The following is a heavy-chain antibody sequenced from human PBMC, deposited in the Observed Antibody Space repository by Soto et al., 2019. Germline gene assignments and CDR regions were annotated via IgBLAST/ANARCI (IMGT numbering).Heavy chain of an antibody. D-gene: IGHD2-2*01. V-gene: IGHV3-73*01. Sequence: EVQLVESGGGLIEPGGSQKLSCATSGFTFSGSSIHWVRKASGKGLERLSRVRSKANGYATGYAASVKGRFTVSRDDSQNTAYLQISSLKPEDTAIYYCTRDDIESVPAAVDAFDMWGQGTAVIVSS. CDR2: VRSKANGYAT. CDR1: GFTFSGSS. J-gene: IGHJ3*02. CDR3: TRDDIESVPAAVDAFDM.